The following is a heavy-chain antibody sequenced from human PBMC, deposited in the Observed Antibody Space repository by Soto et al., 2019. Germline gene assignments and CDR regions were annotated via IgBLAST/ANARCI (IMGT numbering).Heavy chain of an antibody. CDR1: GGSISSGDYY. CDR2: IYYSGST. CDR3: ARGEGWDIVVEGYGMDV. J-gene: IGHJ6*02. D-gene: IGHD2-2*01. Sequence: SETLSLTCTVSGGSISSGDYYWSWIRQPPGKGLEWIGYIYYSGSTYYNPSLKSRVTISVDTSKDQFSLKLSSVTAADTAVYYCARGEGWDIVVEGYGMDVWGQGTTVTVSS. V-gene: IGHV4-30-4*01.